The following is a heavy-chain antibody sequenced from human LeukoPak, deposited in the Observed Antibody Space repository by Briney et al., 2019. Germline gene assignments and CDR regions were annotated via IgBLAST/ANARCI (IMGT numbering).Heavy chain of an antibody. CDR2: IIPIFGTA. V-gene: IGHV1-69*05. CDR3: ARGYGDYDSSGYYFPAY. CDR1: GGSFISYS. Sequence: SVKVSCKTSGGSFISYSISWLRQAPGQGLEGMGGIIPIFGTANYSQKFLGRVTITTDESTITASMLPYSLRSASPPASYCARGYGDYDSSGYYFPAYWGQGTLVTVSS. D-gene: IGHD3-22*01. J-gene: IGHJ4*02.